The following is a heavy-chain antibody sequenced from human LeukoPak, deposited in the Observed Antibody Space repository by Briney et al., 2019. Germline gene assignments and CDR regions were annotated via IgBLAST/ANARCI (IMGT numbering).Heavy chain of an antibody. CDR2: INTNTGNQ. Sequence: ASVTVSFMASGYTFTSYAMNWVRQAPGQGLEWMGWINTNTGNQKYAQGFTGGFVFSLDTSVSTAYLQISRLKAEDTAVYYCARDSPLRYFDLLLYEGGYYYYYYMDVWGKGTTVTLSS. V-gene: IGHV7-4-1*02. CDR3: ARDSPLRYFDLLLYEGGYYYYYYMDV. J-gene: IGHJ6*03. CDR1: GYTFTSYA. D-gene: IGHD3-9*01.